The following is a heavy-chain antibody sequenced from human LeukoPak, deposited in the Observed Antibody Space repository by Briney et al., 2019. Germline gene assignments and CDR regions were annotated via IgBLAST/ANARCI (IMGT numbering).Heavy chain of an antibody. CDR3: ASQPTDYYDSSGYYYHYYYMDV. V-gene: IGHV4-39*01. CDR2: IYYSGST. CDR1: GGSISSSSYY. D-gene: IGHD3-22*01. J-gene: IGHJ6*03. Sequence: SETLSLTCTVSGGSISSSSYYWGWIRQPPGKGLEWIGSIYYSGSTYYNPSLKSRVTISVDTSKNQFSLKLSSVTAADTAVYYCASQPTDYYDSSGYYYHYYYMDVWGKGTTVTVSS.